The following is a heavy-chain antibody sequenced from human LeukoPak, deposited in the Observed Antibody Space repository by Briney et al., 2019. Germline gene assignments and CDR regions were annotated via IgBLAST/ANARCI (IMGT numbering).Heavy chain of an antibody. Sequence: GASVKVSCKASGYTFTSYGISWVRQAPGQGLEWMGWINPNSGGTNYAQKFQGRVTITRNTSISTAYMELSSLRSEDTAVYYCARAPSQAVTYYDFWSGYSSQKRYAFDIWGQGTMVTVSS. CDR2: INPNSGGT. CDR3: ARAPSQAVTYYDFWSGYSSQKRYAFDI. J-gene: IGHJ3*02. CDR1: GYTFTSYG. V-gene: IGHV1-8*03. D-gene: IGHD3-3*01.